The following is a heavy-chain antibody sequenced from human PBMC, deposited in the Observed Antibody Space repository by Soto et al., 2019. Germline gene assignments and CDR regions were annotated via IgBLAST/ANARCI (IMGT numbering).Heavy chain of an antibody. CDR3: AKGVGPGIAVAIFDY. J-gene: IGHJ4*02. V-gene: IGHV3-30*18. Sequence: QVQLVESGGGVVQPGRSLRLSCAASGFTFSSYGMHWVRQAPGKGLEWVAVISYDGSNKYYADSVKGRFTISRDNSKNTLYLQMNSLRAEDTAVYYCAKGVGPGIAVAIFDYWGQGTLVTVSS. D-gene: IGHD6-19*01. CDR2: ISYDGSNK. CDR1: GFTFSSYG.